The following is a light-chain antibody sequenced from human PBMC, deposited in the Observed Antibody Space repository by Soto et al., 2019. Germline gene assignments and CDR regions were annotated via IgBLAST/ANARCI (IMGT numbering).Light chain of an antibody. J-gene: IGKJ1*01. CDR2: GAS. CDR3: QQYGSSGT. Sequence: TLSPAALSVSPGDRAPFSLGASKSGSSNLAWYQQKPGQAPRLLIYGASNRATGIPDRFSGSGSGTDFTLTISRLEPEDFAVYYCQQYGSSGTFGQGTKVDIK. V-gene: IGKV3-20*01. CDR1: KSGSSN.